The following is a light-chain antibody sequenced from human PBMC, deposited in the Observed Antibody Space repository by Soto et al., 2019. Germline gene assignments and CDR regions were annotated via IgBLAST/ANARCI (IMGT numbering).Light chain of an antibody. CDR1: QSVSSS. V-gene: IGKV3-20*01. CDR3: QQYGSSPPRT. Sequence: EIGMTQSPATLSVSPWQRATLSCRASQSVSSSFAWYQQKPGQAPRLLIYGASSRATGIPDRFSGSGSGTDFTLTISRLEPEDFAVYYCQQYGSSPPRTFGQGTKVDIK. J-gene: IGKJ1*01. CDR2: GAS.